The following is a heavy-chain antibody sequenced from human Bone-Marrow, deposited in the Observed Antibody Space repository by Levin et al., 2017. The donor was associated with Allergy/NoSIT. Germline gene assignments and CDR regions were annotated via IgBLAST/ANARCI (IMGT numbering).Heavy chain of an antibody. CDR2: IYYSGNT. V-gene: IGHV4-31*03. CDR3: ARDTGYELDS. D-gene: IGHD5-12*01. J-gene: IGHJ5*01. Sequence: SETLSLTCTVSGGSISGGGSYWSWIRQHPGKGLEWLGYIYYSGNTYYNPSLKRRLSISVDTSRNQLSLKLSSVTAADTAVYYCARDTGYELDSWGQGILVTVSS. CDR1: GGSISGGGSY.